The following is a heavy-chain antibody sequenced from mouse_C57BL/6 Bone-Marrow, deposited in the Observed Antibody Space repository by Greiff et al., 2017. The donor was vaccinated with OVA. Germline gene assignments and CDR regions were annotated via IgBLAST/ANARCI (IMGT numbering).Heavy chain of an antibody. CDR2: IWRGGST. J-gene: IGHJ1*03. V-gene: IGHV2-5*01. D-gene: IGHD2-3*01. Sequence: QVQLKESGPGLVQPSQSLSITCTVSGFSLTSYGVHWVRQSPGKGLAWLGVIWRGGSTDYNAAFMSRLSITKDNSKSQVFFKMNSLQADDTAIYYCAKNSQSYDGYYALLYFDVWGKGTPVTVSA. CDR1: GFSLTSYG. CDR3: AKNSQSYDGYYALLYFDV.